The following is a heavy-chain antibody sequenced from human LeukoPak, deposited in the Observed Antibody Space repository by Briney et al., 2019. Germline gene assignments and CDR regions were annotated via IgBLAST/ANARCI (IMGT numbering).Heavy chain of an antibody. V-gene: IGHV5-51*01. CDR2: IYPRDSDT. CDR3: ARNRDSDY. D-gene: IGHD2/OR15-2a*01. Sequence: GEALETSYKAVGSSFSNYWVGWGRPMPGKAVGWRGIIYPRDSDTRYSPSFQGQVTISVDTSITTAYLQWSSLKASDTAMYYCARNRDSDYWGQGTLVTVSS. J-gene: IGHJ4*02. CDR1: GSSFSNYW.